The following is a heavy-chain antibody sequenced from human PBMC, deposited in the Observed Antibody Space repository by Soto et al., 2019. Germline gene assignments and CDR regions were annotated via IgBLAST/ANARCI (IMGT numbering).Heavy chain of an antibody. CDR1: DDSISSYY. D-gene: IGHD3-16*01. CDR2: IYYSGST. V-gene: IGHV4-59*08. Sequence: PSETLSLTCTVSDDSISSYYWSWIRQPPGKGLEWIGYIYYSGSTNYNPSLKSRVTISVDTSKNQFSLKLSSVTAADTAVYYCARMITIPPLVDVWGKGTTVTVSS. J-gene: IGHJ6*04. CDR3: ARMITIPPLVDV.